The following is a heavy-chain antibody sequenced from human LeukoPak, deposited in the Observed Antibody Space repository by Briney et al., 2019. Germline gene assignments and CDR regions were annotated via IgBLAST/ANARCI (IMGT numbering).Heavy chain of an antibody. D-gene: IGHD3-10*01. Sequence: ASVKVSCKTSGYTFTNYYMHWVRQAPGQGLEWMGIINPSGGSAAYAQRFQGRLTLTRDPSTTTVYMELNSLRPEDTAVYYCARVLKGNYYSGLGTYRWFDSWGQGTLVTVSS. J-gene: IGHJ5*01. CDR2: INPSGGSA. CDR1: GYTFTNYY. V-gene: IGHV1-46*01. CDR3: ARVLKGNYYSGLGTYRWFDS.